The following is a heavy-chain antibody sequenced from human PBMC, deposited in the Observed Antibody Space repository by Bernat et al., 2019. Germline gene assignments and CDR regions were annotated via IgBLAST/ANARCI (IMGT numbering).Heavy chain of an antibody. CDR3: AKDTGPYGSGSYYFDY. J-gene: IGHJ4*02. V-gene: IGHV3-23*01. D-gene: IGHD3-10*01. CDR2: ISGSGGST. CDR1: GFTFSSYA. Sequence: EVQLLESGGGLVQPGGSLRLSCAASGFTFSSYAMSWVCQAPGKGLEWVSAISGSGGSTYYADSVEGRFTISRDNSKNTLYLQMNSLRAEDTAVYYCAKDTGPYGSGSYYFDYWGQGILVTVSS.